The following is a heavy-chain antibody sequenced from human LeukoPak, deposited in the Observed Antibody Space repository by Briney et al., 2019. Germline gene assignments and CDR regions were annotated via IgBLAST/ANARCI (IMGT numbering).Heavy chain of an antibody. D-gene: IGHD3-16*02. Sequence: SETLSLTCTVSGASISSTSYYWGWIRPPPGKGPEWIGSIYFSGSTHYNPSLKSRLTISVDTSRNQFSLQLTSVTAADTSVYYCARHPGGVWGSHRYAQFDFWGQGTLVTVSS. J-gene: IGHJ4*02. CDR2: IYFSGST. CDR3: ARHPGGVWGSHRYAQFDF. V-gene: IGHV4-39*01. CDR1: GASISSTSYY.